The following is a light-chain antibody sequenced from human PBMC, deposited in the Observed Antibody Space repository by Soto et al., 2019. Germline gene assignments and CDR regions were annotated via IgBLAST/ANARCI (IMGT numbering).Light chain of an antibody. CDR2: DAS. J-gene: IGKJ2*01. CDR3: QHYHNYMYT. CDR1: QDITNH. Sequence: DIQMTKSPSSLSSSVGDIVTITCQASQDITNHLNLYQQKPGKAPNLLIYDASNLETGDPSRVSGSGSGTDFTFTISSLQPEDFATYYCQHYHNYMYTFGQGTNLDI. V-gene: IGKV1-33*01.